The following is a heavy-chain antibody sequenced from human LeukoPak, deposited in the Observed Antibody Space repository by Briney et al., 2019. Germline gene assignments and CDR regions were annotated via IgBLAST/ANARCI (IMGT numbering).Heavy chain of an antibody. CDR1: GGSISSSSYC. Sequence: SETLSLTCTVSGGSISSSSYCWGWIRQPPGKGLEWIGSIYYSGSTYYNPSLKSRVTISVDTSKNQFSLKLSSVTAADTAVYYCARQATRPWQQLVGSWFDPWGQGTLVTVSS. CDR2: IYYSGST. V-gene: IGHV4-39*01. J-gene: IGHJ5*02. CDR3: ARQATRPWQQLVGSWFDP. D-gene: IGHD6-6*01.